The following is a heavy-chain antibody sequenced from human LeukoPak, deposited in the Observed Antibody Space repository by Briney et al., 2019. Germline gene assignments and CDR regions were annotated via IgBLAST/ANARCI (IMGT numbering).Heavy chain of an antibody. Sequence: PGGSLRLSCAASGFTFSSYTMNWVRQAPGKGLEWVSSISGSSSYIYYADSVKGRFTISRDNSKNTLYLQMNSLRAEDTAVYYCAKDPKLWFGELLEEDWGQGTLVTVSS. D-gene: IGHD3-10*01. CDR1: GFTFSSYT. J-gene: IGHJ4*02. V-gene: IGHV3-21*04. CDR3: AKDPKLWFGELLEED. CDR2: ISGSSSYI.